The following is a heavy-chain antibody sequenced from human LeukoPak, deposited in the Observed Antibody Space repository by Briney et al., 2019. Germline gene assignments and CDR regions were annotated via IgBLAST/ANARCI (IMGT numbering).Heavy chain of an antibody. CDR3: ARVRRYCSSTSCLFPDY. CDR2: ISAYNGNT. CDR1: GYTFTSYD. V-gene: IGHV1-18*01. Sequence: GASVKVSCKASGYTFTSYDINWVRQATGQGLEWMGWISAYNGNTNYAQKLQGRVTMTTDTSTSTAYMELRSLRSDDTAVYYCARVRRYCSSTSCLFPDYWGQGTLVTVSS. D-gene: IGHD2-2*01. J-gene: IGHJ4*02.